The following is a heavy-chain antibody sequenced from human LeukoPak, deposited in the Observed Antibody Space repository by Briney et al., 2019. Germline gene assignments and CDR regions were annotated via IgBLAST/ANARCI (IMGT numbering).Heavy chain of an antibody. Sequence: SETLSLTCTVSGYSISSGYYWGWIRQPPGKGLEWIGSIYHSGSTYYNPSLKSRVTISVDTSKNQFSLKLSSVTAADTAVYYCASDYYDSSGYYPADAFDIWDQGTMVTVSS. CDR2: IYHSGST. V-gene: IGHV4-38-2*02. CDR1: GYSISSGYY. J-gene: IGHJ3*02. D-gene: IGHD3-22*01. CDR3: ASDYYDSSGYYPADAFDI.